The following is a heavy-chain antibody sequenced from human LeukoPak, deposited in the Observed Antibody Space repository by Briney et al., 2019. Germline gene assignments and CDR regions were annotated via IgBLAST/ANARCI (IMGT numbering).Heavy chain of an antibody. Sequence: SETLSLTCTVSGGSISSGSYYWSWIRQPAGKGLEWIGRIYTSGSTNYNPPLKSRVTISVGTSKNQFSLKLSSVTAADTAVYYCARDVIFGVVIPINWFDPWGQGTLVTVSS. D-gene: IGHD3-3*01. CDR1: GGSISSGSYY. CDR3: ARDVIFGVVIPINWFDP. CDR2: IYTSGST. V-gene: IGHV4-61*02. J-gene: IGHJ5*02.